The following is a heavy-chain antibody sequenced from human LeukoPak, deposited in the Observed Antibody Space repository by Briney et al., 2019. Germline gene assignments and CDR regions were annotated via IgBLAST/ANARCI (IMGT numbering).Heavy chain of an antibody. CDR2: ISGSGGST. V-gene: IGHV3-23*01. CDR3: AKLSWESYSSGWYYPRFDY. CDR1: GFTFSSYA. D-gene: IGHD6-19*01. Sequence: RPGGSLRLSCAASGFTFSSYAMSWVRQAPGKGLEWVSAISGSGGSTYYADSVKGRFTISRDNSKNTLYLQMNSLRAEDTAVYYCAKLSWESYSSGWYYPRFDYWGQGTLVTVSS. J-gene: IGHJ4*02.